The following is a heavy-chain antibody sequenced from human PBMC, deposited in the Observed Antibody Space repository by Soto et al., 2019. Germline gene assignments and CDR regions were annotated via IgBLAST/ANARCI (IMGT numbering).Heavy chain of an antibody. D-gene: IGHD3-9*01. V-gene: IGHV4-31*03. CDR2: IYYSGST. CDR1: GGSISSGGYY. Sequence: QVQLQESGPGLVKPSQTLSLTCTVSGGSISSGGYYWSWIRQHPGKGLEWIGYIYYSGSTYYNPSLKSRVTISVDTSKNQFSLKLSSVTAADTAVYYCARLHVLRYFDWLLDDAFDIWGQGTMVTVSS. J-gene: IGHJ3*02. CDR3: ARLHVLRYFDWLLDDAFDI.